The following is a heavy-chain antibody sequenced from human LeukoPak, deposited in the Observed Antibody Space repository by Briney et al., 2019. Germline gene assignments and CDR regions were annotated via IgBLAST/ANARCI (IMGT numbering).Heavy chain of an antibody. D-gene: IGHD2-2*02. V-gene: IGHV3-23*01. CDR2: ISGSGGST. Sequence: QSGGSLRLSCAASGFTVSSNYMSWVRQAPGKGLEWVSAISGSGGSTYYADSVKGRFTISRDNSKNTLYLQMNSLRAEDTAVYYCAKGFAAIGGGYFDYWGQGTLVTVSS. CDR3: AKGFAAIGGGYFDY. J-gene: IGHJ4*02. CDR1: GFTVSSNY.